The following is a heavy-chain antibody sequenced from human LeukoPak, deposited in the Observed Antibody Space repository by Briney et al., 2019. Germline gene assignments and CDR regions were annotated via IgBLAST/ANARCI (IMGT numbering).Heavy chain of an antibody. CDR3: ARNYYYGSGSYYFDY. D-gene: IGHD3-10*01. J-gene: IGHJ4*02. V-gene: IGHV3-48*01. CDR1: GFTFSSYS. CDR2: ISSSSSTI. Sequence: GGSLRPSCAASGFTFSSYSMNWVRQAPGKGLEWVSYISSSSSTIYYADSVKGRFTISRDNAKNSLYLQMNSLRAEDAAVYYCARNYYYGSGSYYFDYWGQGTLVTVSP.